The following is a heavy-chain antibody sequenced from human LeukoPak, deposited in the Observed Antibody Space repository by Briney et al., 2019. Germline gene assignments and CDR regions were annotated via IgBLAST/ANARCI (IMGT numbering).Heavy chain of an antibody. CDR1: GFTFSSYS. J-gene: IGHJ4*02. Sequence: GGSLRLSCAASGFTFSSYSMNWVRQAPGKGLEWVSSISSSSSYIYYADSVKGRFTISRDNSKNTLYLQMNSLRAEDTAVYYCARGGGSWSHYFDYWGQGTLVTVSS. D-gene: IGHD6-13*01. CDR2: ISSSSSYI. V-gene: IGHV3-21*01. CDR3: ARGGGSWSHYFDY.